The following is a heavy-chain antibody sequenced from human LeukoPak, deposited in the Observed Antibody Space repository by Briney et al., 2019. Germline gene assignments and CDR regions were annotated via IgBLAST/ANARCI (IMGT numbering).Heavy chain of an antibody. CDR3: ASVLAAGTRGVSGY. Sequence: GASVKVSCKPSGGTFSSYAISWVRQAPGQGLEWMGRIIPIFGTANYAQKFQGRVTITTDESTSTAYMELSSLRSEDTAVYYCASVLAAGTRGVSGYWGQGTLVTVSS. CDR2: IIPIFGTA. V-gene: IGHV1-69*05. CDR1: GGTFSSYA. J-gene: IGHJ4*02. D-gene: IGHD6-13*01.